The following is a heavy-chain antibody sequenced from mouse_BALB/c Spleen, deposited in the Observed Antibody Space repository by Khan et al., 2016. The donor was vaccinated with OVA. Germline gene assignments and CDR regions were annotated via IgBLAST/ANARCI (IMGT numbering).Heavy chain of an antibody. Sequence: QVQLQQSGAELARPGASVKMSCKASVYTFTSYTIHWIKKRPGQGLEWIGYINPSNGYTNYNQKFKDKATLTTDKSSTTAYLQLSSLTSDDSAVYSCGRDGAYHRNDGWFAYWGQGNLVTVSA. CDR1: VYTFTSYT. CDR3: GRDGAYHRNDGWFAY. J-gene: IGHJ3*01. V-gene: IGHV1-4*01. CDR2: INPSNGYT. D-gene: IGHD2-14*01.